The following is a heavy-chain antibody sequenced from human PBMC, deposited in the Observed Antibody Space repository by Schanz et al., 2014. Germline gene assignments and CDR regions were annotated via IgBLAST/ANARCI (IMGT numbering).Heavy chain of an antibody. D-gene: IGHD3-10*01. V-gene: IGHV3-30*02. J-gene: IGHJ5*02. CDR3: AKDQLANYRGSGYNWFDP. CDR1: GFTYSSYW. Sequence: VQLVESGGGLVQPGGSLRLSCAASGFTYSSYWMHWVRQAPGKGLEWVTFIRFDGSDKYYADSVKGRFSVSRDNSKNTLYLQMNSLRADDTAVYYCAKDQLANYRGSGYNWFDPWGQGTLVTVSS. CDR2: IRFDGSDK.